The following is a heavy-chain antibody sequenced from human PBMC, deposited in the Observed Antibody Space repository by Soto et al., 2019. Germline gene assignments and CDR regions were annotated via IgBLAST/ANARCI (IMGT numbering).Heavy chain of an antibody. D-gene: IGHD3-10*01. CDR2: LYSGGST. V-gene: IGHV3-53*02. Sequence: EVQLVETGGGLIQPGGSLRLSCAASGLIVSTNYMNWVRQAPGKGLEWVSVLYSGGSTPYARSVKGRFIISRDNSNNTLYIQMNSLRAEDTAVYYCARDRPGDEGDAFDIWGHGTLVTVSS. CDR3: ARDRPGDEGDAFDI. CDR1: GLIVSTNY. J-gene: IGHJ3*02.